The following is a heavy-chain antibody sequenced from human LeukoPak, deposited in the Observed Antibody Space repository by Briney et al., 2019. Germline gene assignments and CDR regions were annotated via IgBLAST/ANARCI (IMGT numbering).Heavy chain of an antibody. Sequence: SGGSLRLSCAASGFTFSSYSMNWVRQAPGKGLEWVSSISSSSSYIYYADSVKGRFTISRDNAKNSLYLQMNSLRAEDTAVYYCARTTVTTSDAFDIWGQGTMVTVST. D-gene: IGHD4-17*01. CDR1: GFTFSSYS. J-gene: IGHJ3*02. CDR2: ISSSSSYI. CDR3: ARTTVTTSDAFDI. V-gene: IGHV3-21*01.